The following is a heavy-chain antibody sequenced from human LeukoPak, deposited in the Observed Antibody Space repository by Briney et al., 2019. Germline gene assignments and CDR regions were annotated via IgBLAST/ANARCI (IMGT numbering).Heavy chain of an antibody. CDR1: GFTVSSNY. V-gene: IGHV3-53*01. J-gene: IGHJ5*02. D-gene: IGHD5-18*01. Sequence: GGSLRLSCAASGFTVSSNYMSWVRQAPGKGLEWVSVFYSGGSRYYADSVKGRLTISRDNSKNTLYFQMNSLRAEDTAVYYCAREFKSGYGMWAWGQGTLVTVSS. CDR3: AREFKSGYGMWA. CDR2: FYSGGSR.